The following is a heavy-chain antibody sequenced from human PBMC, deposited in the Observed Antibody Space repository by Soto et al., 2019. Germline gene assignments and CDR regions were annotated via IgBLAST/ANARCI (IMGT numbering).Heavy chain of an antibody. CDR2: ISGTGYGT. D-gene: IGHD6-19*01. CDR3: AKARQAQSHYYYGMDV. Sequence: GGSLRLSCAASGFTFSNNAMNWVRQAPGKGLEWVSGISGTGYGTYYADPMKGRFTISRDSSNNTLYLQMNSLRGEDTAIYYCAKARQAQSHYYYGMDVWGQGTPVTVS. J-gene: IGHJ6*02. CDR1: GFTFSNNA. V-gene: IGHV3-23*01.